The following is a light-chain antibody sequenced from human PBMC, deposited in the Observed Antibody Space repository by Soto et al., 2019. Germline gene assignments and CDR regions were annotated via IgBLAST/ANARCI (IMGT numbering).Light chain of an antibody. CDR2: KAS. V-gene: IGKV1-5*03. CDR1: QSIRSW. CDR3: QQYNSYWT. Sequence: IHMTPSPSTLSSSVGDRITITCRASQSIRSWLAWYQQKPGMAPKLLIYKASRLQSGVPSRFSGSGSGTEFILTISSLQPDDFATYYCQQYNSYWTFGQGTRWIS. J-gene: IGKJ1*01.